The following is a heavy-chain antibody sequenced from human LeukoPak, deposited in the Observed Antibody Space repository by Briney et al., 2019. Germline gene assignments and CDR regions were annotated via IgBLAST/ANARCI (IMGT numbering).Heavy chain of an antibody. CDR3: ARDESGSGSYYNAY. CDR2: MNPNSGNT. J-gene: IGHJ4*02. V-gene: IGHV1-8*01. CDR1: GYSFSSYD. Sequence: GASVKVSCKASGYSFSSYDINWVRQATGQGLEWMGWMNPNSGNTGYAQKFQGRVTMTRDTSISTAYMELSRLRSDDTAVYYCARDESGSGSYYNAYWGQGTLVTVSS. D-gene: IGHD3-10*01.